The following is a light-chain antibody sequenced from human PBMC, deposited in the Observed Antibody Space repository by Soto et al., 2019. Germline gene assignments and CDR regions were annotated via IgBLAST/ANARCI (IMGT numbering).Light chain of an antibody. J-gene: IGKJ3*01. V-gene: IGKV1-27*01. CDR1: QGIRNF. CDR2: AAS. Sequence: DIQMTQSPTSLSASVGDRVTITCRASQGIRNFVAWYQQKPGKAPKLLIYAASTLQSGVPPPFSGSGSGTAFTLTINSRQPEDVATYSCQKYSSVPVFGPGTKVEIK. CDR3: QKYSSVPV.